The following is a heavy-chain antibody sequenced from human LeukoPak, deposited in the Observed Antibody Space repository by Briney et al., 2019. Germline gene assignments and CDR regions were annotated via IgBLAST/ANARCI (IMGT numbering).Heavy chain of an antibody. D-gene: IGHD3-3*01. J-gene: IGHJ5*02. CDR2: IYYSGST. CDR1: GGSISSSSYY. Sequence: SETLSLTCTVSGGSISSSSYYWGWIRQPPGKGLEWIGSIYYSGSTYYNPSLKSRVTISVDTSKNQLSLKLTSATAADTSVYYCARHSGLRSPFDPWGQGTLVTVSS. CDR3: ARHSGLRSPFDP. V-gene: IGHV4-39*01.